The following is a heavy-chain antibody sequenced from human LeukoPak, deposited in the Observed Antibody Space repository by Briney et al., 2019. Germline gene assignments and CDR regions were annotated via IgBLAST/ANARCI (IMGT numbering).Heavy chain of an antibody. D-gene: IGHD2-2*01. CDR1: GGSISSYY. CDR2: INHSGST. Sequence: NPSETLSLTCTVSGGSISSYYWSWIRQPPGKGLEWIGEINHSGSTNYNPSLKSRVTISVDTSKNQFSLKLSSVTAADTAVYYCARKGSEYCSSTSCYALDYWGQGTLVTVSS. CDR3: ARKGSEYCSSTSCYALDY. J-gene: IGHJ4*02. V-gene: IGHV4-34*01.